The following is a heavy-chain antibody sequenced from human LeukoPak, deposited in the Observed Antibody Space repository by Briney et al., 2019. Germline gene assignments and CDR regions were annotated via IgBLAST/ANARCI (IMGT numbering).Heavy chain of an antibody. Sequence: SETLSLTCTVSGGSISNNNYYWGWIRQPPGKGLEWIGTIYYSGSTYYNPSLKSRVPVSVDTSKNQFSLKLSSVTAADTTVYYCARMYSGYEDYWGQGTLVTVSS. CDR1: GGSISNNNYY. CDR3: ARMYSGYEDY. D-gene: IGHD5-12*01. CDR2: IYYSGST. V-gene: IGHV4-39*01. J-gene: IGHJ4*02.